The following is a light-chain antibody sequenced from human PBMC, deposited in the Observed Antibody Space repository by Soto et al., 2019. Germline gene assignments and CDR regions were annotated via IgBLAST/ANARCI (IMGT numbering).Light chain of an antibody. J-gene: IGLJ1*01. CDR3: TSYTVSSTLV. Sequence: QSVLTQPASLSGSPGQSITISCTGTSSDVGGYNYVSWYQQSPGKAPKLLVFDVTYRPSGVSNRFSGSKSGNTASLTISGLQAEDEADYYCTSYTVSSTLVFGTGTKVTVL. V-gene: IGLV2-14*01. CDR2: DVT. CDR1: SSDVGGYNY.